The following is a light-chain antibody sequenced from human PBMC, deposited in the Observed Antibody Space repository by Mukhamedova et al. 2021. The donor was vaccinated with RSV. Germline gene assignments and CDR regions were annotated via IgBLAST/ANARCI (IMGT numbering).Light chain of an antibody. CDR2: GAS. CDR3: QQYGSALT. CDR1: QSVSSSY. Sequence: SPGERATLSCRASQSVSSSYLAWYQQKPGQAPRLLIYGASSRATGIPDRFSGSGSGTDFTLTISRLEPEDFAVYYCQQYGSALT. V-gene: IGKV3-20*01. J-gene: IGKJ3*01.